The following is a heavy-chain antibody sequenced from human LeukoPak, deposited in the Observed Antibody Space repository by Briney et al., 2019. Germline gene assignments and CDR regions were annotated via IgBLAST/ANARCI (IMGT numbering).Heavy chain of an antibody. CDR2: INPEETTI. J-gene: IGHJ4*02. CDR1: GFTLSKYW. Sequence: PGGSLRLSCAASGFTLSKYWMHWVRQTSGKGLEWVSRINPEETTINYADSVKGRFTISRDNAENTVYLEMNSLRAEDTAIYHCVSDKTGWDDYWGQGTLVTVSS. CDR3: VSDKTGWDDY. D-gene: IGHD7-27*01. V-gene: IGHV3-74*01.